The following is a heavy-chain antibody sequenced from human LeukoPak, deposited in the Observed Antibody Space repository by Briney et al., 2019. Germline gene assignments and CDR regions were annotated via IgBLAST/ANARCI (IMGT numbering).Heavy chain of an antibody. CDR3: ARDCGSRSCFPFDY. Sequence: AGGSLRLSCSATGFTFSSYWMGGVRQAPGKGLKWVANIKQDGTEKNYVDSVKGRFTISRDNAKNSLYLQMNSLRVEDTAVYYCARDCGSRSCFPFDYWGQGTLVTVSS. D-gene: IGHD2-2*01. CDR1: GFTFSSYW. J-gene: IGHJ4*02. CDR2: IKQDGTEK. V-gene: IGHV3-7*01.